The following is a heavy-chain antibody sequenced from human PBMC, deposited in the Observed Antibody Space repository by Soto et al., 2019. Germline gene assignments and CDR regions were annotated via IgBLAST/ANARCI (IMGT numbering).Heavy chain of an antibody. J-gene: IGHJ4*02. V-gene: IGHV3-21*01. D-gene: IGHD3-22*01. CDR2: ISSSSSYI. CDR3: ARGPPYDYDSSGYYTG. CDR1: GFTFSSYS. Sequence: EVQLVESGGGLVKPGGSLRLSGAASGFTFSSYSMNWVRQAPGKGLEWASSISSSSSYIYYADSVKGRFTISRDNAKNSLYLQMNSLRAEDTAVYYCARGPPYDYDSSGYYTGWGQGTLVTVSS.